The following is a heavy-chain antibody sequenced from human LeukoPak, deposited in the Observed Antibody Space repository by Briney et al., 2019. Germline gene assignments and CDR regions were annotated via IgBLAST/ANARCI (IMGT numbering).Heavy chain of an antibody. D-gene: IGHD3-10*01. CDR3: ARLELYYYGSGSYPPPDY. CDR2: IYPGDSDT. J-gene: IGHJ4*02. CDR1: GYSFTSYW. V-gene: IGHV5-51*01. Sequence: KGGESLKISCKGSGYSFTSYWIGWVRQMPGKGLEWMGIIYPGDSDTRYSPFFQGQVTISADKSISTAYLQWSSLKAWDTAMYYCARLELYYYGSGSYPPPDYWGQGTLVTVSS.